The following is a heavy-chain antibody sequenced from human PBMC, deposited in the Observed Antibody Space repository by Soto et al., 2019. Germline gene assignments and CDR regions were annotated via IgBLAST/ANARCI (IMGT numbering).Heavy chain of an antibody. CDR3: ARDLVRGSSYGPSKTYFDY. CDR1: GGTFSSYA. V-gene: IGHV1-69*12. Sequence: QVQLVQSGAEVKKPGSSGKVSCKASGGTFSSYAISWVRQAPGQGLEWMGGIIPIFGTANYAQKFQGRVTITADESTSTAYMELSSLRSEDTAVYYCARDLVRGSSYGPSKTYFDYWGQGTLVTVSS. D-gene: IGHD5-18*01. CDR2: IIPIFGTA. J-gene: IGHJ4*02.